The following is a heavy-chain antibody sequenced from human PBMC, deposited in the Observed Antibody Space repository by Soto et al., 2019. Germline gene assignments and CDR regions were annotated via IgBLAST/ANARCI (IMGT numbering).Heavy chain of an antibody. J-gene: IGHJ4*02. V-gene: IGHV3-74*01. CDR3: ARRGAVAGLHY. CDR1: GFTFSSYW. CDR2: INSDGSST. Sequence: EVQLVESGGGLVQPGGSLRVSCAASGFTFSSYWMHWVRQAPGKGLVWVSRINSDGSSTSYADSVKGRFTISRDNAKSKLYFQMNSLRAEDTSIYYCARRGAVAGLHYWGQGTLVTVSS. D-gene: IGHD6-19*01.